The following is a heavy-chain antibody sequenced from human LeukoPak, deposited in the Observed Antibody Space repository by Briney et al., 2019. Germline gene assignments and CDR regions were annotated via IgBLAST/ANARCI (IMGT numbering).Heavy chain of an antibody. CDR3: AGSLAYCGGDCRLGDY. CDR2: INTVGTT. CDR1: GFTVSNNY. Sequence: SGGSLRLSCTASGFTVSNNYMGWVRQAPAKGLEWVSVINTVGTTYYADSVRGRFTISRDNSKNTLYLQMNSLRVEDTAVYYCAGSLAYCGGDCRLGDYWGQGTLVTVSS. J-gene: IGHJ4*02. D-gene: IGHD2-21*02. V-gene: IGHV3-66*01.